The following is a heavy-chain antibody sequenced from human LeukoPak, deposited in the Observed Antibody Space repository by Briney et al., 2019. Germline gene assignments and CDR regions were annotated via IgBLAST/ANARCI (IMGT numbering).Heavy chain of an antibody. D-gene: IGHD4/OR15-4a*01. CDR3: ARDLTTPPYNWFDP. CDR2: ISTSGSP. CDR1: GGSISNYY. Sequence: SETLSLTCTVSGGSISNYYWSWIRQTAGKGLEWIGLISTSGSPNYNPSLKSRVTMSVDTSKNQSSLKLSSVTAADTAVYYCARDLTTPPYNWFDPWGQGTLVTVSS. V-gene: IGHV4-4*07. J-gene: IGHJ5*02.